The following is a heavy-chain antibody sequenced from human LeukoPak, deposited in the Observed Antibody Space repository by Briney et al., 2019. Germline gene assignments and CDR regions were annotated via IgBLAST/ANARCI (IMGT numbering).Heavy chain of an antibody. CDR2: INPYNGNT. V-gene: IGHV1-18*01. CDR1: GYTFTSYG. CDR3: ARDNDYVWGSYRYPLDY. J-gene: IGHJ4*02. D-gene: IGHD3-16*02. Sequence: GASVKVSCKASGYTFTSYGISWVRQAPGQGLEWMGWINPYNGNTNYAQKLQGRVTMTTDTSTSTAYMELRSLRSDDTAVYYCARDNDYVWGSYRYPLDYWGQGTLVTVSS.